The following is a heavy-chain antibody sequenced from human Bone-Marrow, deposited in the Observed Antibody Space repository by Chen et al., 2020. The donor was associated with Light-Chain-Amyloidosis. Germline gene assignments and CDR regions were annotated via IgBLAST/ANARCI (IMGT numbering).Heavy chain of an antibody. CDR3: ARRRDGYNFDY. Sequence: EVQLEQSGPEGKKPGDSLTISCKASGYTFPNYWIGWVRQMPGKGLEWMGVIYPDDSDARYSPSFEGQVTISADKSITTAYLQWRSLKASDTAMYYCARRRDGYNFDYWGQGTLVTVSS. D-gene: IGHD5-12*01. CDR1: GYTFPNYW. CDR2: IYPDDSDA. J-gene: IGHJ4*02. V-gene: IGHV5-51*01.